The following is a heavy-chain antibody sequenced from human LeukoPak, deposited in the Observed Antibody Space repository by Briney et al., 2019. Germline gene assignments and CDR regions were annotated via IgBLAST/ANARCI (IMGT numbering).Heavy chain of an antibody. CDR1: GFTFSGSA. D-gene: IGHD6-13*01. CDR3: ARTPPGIAPTYFDY. J-gene: IGHJ4*02. V-gene: IGHV3-73*01. CDR2: IRSKSNNYAT. Sequence: PGGSLRLSCAASGFTFSGSAMHWVRQASGKGLEWVGLIRSKSNNYATAYAASVKGRFTISRDDSRNTAYLQMSSLKTEDTAVYYCARTPPGIAPTYFDYWGQGTLVTVSS.